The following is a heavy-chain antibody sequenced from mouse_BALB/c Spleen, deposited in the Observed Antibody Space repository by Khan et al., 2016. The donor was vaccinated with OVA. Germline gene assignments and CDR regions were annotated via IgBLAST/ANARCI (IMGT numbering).Heavy chain of an antibody. CDR2: ISSGGDYT. V-gene: IGHV5-6*01. J-gene: IGHJ3*01. CDR3: ASHLTGSFAY. Sequence: EEKLVESGGDLVKPGGSLKLSCAASGFTFSNYGMSWVRQTPDKRLEWVATISSGGDYTYYPDSVKGRFTISRDNAKNTLYLQMSSLKSEDTAMYYCASHLTGSFAYWGQGTLVTVSA. CDR1: GFTFSNYG. D-gene: IGHD4-1*01.